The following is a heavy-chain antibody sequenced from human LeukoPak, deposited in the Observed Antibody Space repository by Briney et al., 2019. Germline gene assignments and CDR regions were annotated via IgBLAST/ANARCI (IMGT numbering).Heavy chain of an antibody. CDR2: INPGGSSI. Sequence: PGRSLRLPCAASGFTFSSYWMHWVRQVPGKGLVWVARINPGGSSITYADSVKGRFTISRDNAKSTLYLQMDSLRAEDTGVYYCARSNQADDYWGQGTLVTVSS. J-gene: IGHJ4*02. D-gene: IGHD1-14*01. CDR1: GFTFSSYW. V-gene: IGHV3-74*01. CDR3: ARSNQADDY.